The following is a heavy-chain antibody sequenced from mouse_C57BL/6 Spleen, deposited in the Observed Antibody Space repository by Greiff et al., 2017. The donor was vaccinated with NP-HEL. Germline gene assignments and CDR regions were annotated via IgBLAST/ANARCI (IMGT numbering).Heavy chain of an antibody. CDR3: ARSRYYGSPWFAY. Sequence: VQLKQSGPELVKPGASVKMSCKASGYTFTDYNMHWVKQSHGKSLEWIGYINPNNGGTSYNQKFKGKATLTVNKSSSTAYMELRSPTSEDSAVYYCARSRYYGSPWFAYWGQGTLVTVSA. CDR1: GYTFTDYN. D-gene: IGHD1-1*01. V-gene: IGHV1-22*01. CDR2: INPNNGGT. J-gene: IGHJ3*01.